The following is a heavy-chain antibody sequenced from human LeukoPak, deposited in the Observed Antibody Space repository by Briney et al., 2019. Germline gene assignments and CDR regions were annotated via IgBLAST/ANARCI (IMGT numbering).Heavy chain of an antibody. CDR1: GFIFSSYS. J-gene: IGHJ4*02. D-gene: IGHD2-15*01. CDR3: ARDRGYCTGGSCYRYFET. CDR2: ISHTGDTQ. V-gene: IGHV3-48*01. Sequence: PGGSLRLSCAASGFIFSSYSISWVRQAPGKGLEWVSYISHTGDTQYYADSVKGRLTISRDNAKNSGYLQMNTLRAEDTAVYYCARDRGYCTGGSCYRYFETWGQGTLVTVSS.